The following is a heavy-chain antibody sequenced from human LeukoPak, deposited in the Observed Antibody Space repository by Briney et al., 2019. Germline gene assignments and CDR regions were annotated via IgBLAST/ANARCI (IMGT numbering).Heavy chain of an antibody. D-gene: IGHD5-18*01. V-gene: IGHV3-9*01. Sequence: SGGSLRLSCAASGFTFDDYAMHWVRQTPGKGLEWVSGISRTSDTIRYVDSVKGRFTISRDNAKNSLYLQMNSLRAEDTAVYYCARVQWIQLWLRTFDYWGQGTLVTVSS. CDR3: ARVQWIQLWLRTFDY. CDR1: GFTFDDYA. J-gene: IGHJ4*02. CDR2: ISRTSDTI.